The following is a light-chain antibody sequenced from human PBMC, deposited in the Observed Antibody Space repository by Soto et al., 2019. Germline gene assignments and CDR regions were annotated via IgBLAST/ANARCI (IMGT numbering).Light chain of an antibody. CDR2: AAY. V-gene: IGKV1-6*02. J-gene: IGKJ1*01. CDR3: LQEFRYPWP. CDR1: QGISND. Sequence: AIQMTQSPSSLSASVGDRVTITCRASQGISNDLGWFQQKPGKAPKSLIYAAYNLHSGVPSRFSGSGSGRDFTLTISGRQPDDFATYYCLQEFRYPWPFGQGTKVEI.